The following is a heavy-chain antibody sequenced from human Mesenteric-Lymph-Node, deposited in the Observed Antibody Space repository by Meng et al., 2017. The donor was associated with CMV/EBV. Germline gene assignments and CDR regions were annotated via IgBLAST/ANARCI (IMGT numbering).Heavy chain of an antibody. Sequence: QVQLVQSGAEVKKPGASVKVSCKASGYTFSSYAMHWVRQAPGQRLEWMGWINIVEDKTKTSQNFQGRVTLTRDTSANTAYMELSSLRSDDTAVYYCARKNNWGFDYWGPGTLVTVSS. V-gene: IGHV1-3*04. CDR1: GYTFSSYA. J-gene: IGHJ4*02. CDR2: INIVEDKT. CDR3: ARKNNWGFDY. D-gene: IGHD3-16*01.